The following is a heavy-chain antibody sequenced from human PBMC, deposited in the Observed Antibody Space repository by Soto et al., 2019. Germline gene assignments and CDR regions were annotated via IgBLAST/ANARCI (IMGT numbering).Heavy chain of an antibody. CDR1: GFSFRSYG. Sequence: GGSLRLSCAASGFSFRSYGMHWVRQAPGKGLEWVAVISYDGSNKYYADSVKGRFTISRDNSKNTLYLQMNSLRAEDTAVYYCARDGLGYCISTSCYNFDYWGQGTLVTVSS. J-gene: IGHJ4*02. CDR2: ISYDGSNK. CDR3: ARDGLGYCISTSCYNFDY. V-gene: IGHV3-30*03. D-gene: IGHD2-2*01.